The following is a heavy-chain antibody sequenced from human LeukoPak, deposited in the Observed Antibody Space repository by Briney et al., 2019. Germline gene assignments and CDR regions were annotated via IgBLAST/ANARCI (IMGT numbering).Heavy chain of an antibody. CDR1: GSTLSSYG. CDR3: ARAQGYCSHGVCSTGYYYYMDV. V-gene: IGHV3-30*03. J-gene: IGHJ6*03. Sequence: GGSLRLSCAASGSTLSSYGMHWVRQAPGKGLEWVAVISYDGSNKYYADSVKGRFTISRDNSKNTLYLQVNSLRAEDTAVYYCARAQGYCSHGVCSTGYYYYMDVWGKGTTVTVSS. D-gene: IGHD2-8*01. CDR2: ISYDGSNK.